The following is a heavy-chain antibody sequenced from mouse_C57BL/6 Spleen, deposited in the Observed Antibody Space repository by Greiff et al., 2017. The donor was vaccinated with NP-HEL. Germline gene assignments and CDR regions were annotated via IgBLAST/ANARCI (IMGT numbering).Heavy chain of an antibody. D-gene: IGHD1-1*01. CDR2: IYPGSGNT. J-gene: IGHJ4*01. V-gene: IGHV1-76*01. CDR1: GYTFTDYY. CDR3: ARVTTVVEPYYYAMDY. Sequence: VKVVESGAELVRPGASVKLSCKASGYTFTDYYINWVKQRPGQGLAWIARIYPGSGNTYYNEKFKGKATLTAEKSSSTAYMQLSSLTSEDSAVYFCARVTTVVEPYYYAMDYWGQGTSVTVSS.